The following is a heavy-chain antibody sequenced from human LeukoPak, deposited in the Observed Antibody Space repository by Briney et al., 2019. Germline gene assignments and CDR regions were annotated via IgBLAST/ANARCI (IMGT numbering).Heavy chain of an antibody. CDR3: ARDISRWNELDS. CDR2: IYYSGST. J-gene: IGHJ4*02. D-gene: IGHD1-1*01. Sequence: SETLSLTCAVYGGSFSGYYWSWIRQHPGKGLEWIGYIYYSGSTYYNPSLKSRVTLSVDTSKNHFSLKLTSVTAADTAVYYCARDISRWNELDSWGQGTLVTVSS. V-gene: IGHV4-34*01. CDR1: GGSFSGYY.